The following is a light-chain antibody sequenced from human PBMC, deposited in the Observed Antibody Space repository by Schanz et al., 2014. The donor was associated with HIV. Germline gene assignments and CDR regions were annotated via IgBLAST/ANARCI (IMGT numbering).Light chain of an antibody. CDR3: LLSYSGAYV. CDR1: TGAVTSGHY. J-gene: IGLJ1*01. CDR2: DTN. Sequence: QAVVTQEPSLTVSPGGTVTLTCGSSTGAVTSGHYAYWFQQKPGQAPRTLIHDTNNRHSWTPARFSGSLLGGKAALTLSGAQPEDEADYYCLLSYSGAYVFGTGTKLTVL. V-gene: IGLV7-46*01.